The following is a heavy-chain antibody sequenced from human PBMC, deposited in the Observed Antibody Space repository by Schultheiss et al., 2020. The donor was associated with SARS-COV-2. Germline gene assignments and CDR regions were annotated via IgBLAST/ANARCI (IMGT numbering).Heavy chain of an antibody. CDR1: GGSISSSSYY. D-gene: IGHD2-2*02. J-gene: IGHJ5*02. CDR3: VRHGSYTNNNDNWFDR. CDR2: IHKSGNT. V-gene: IGHV4-39*01. Sequence: SETLSLTCTVSGGSISSSSYYWSWIRQSPGKGLEWIGSIHKSGNTFYNPSLKSRVVASVDTSKNHFSVKLSPVTAADAAVYYCVRHGSYTNNNDNWFDRWGQGTLVTVSS.